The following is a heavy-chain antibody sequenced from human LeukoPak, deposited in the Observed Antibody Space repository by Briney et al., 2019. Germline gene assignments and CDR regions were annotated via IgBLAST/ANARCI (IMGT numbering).Heavy chain of an antibody. CDR3: ARHQSNYYYGMDV. CDR2: IYYSGST. D-gene: IGHD6-6*01. CDR1: GDSITSYY. Sequence: SETLSLTCTVSGDSITSYYWTWIRQPPGKALEWIGSIYYSGSTSYNPSLKSRVTMSVDTSKNQFSLKLSSVTAADTAVYYCARHQSNYYYGMDVWGQGTTVTVSS. J-gene: IGHJ6*02. V-gene: IGHV4-59*01.